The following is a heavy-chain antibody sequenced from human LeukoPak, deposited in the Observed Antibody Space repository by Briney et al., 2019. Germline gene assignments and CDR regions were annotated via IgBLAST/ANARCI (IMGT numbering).Heavy chain of an antibody. CDR2: ISSSGSTI. CDR3: ARHSGSYLFYFDY. Sequence: GGSLRLSCAASGFTFSSYEMNWVRQAPGKGLEWVSYISSSGSTIYYADSVKGRFTISRDNAKNSPYLQMNSLRAEDTAVYYCARHSGSYLFYFDYWGQGTLVTVSS. V-gene: IGHV3-48*03. CDR1: GFTFSSYE. J-gene: IGHJ4*02. D-gene: IGHD1-26*01.